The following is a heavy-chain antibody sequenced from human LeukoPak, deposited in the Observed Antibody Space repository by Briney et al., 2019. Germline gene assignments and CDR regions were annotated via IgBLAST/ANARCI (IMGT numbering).Heavy chain of an antibody. CDR2: IKQDGSEK. CDR1: GFTFSRYS. V-gene: IGHV3-7*01. CDR3: ARETPDSSGWD. D-gene: IGHD6-19*01. J-gene: IGHJ4*02. Sequence: GGSLRLSCAASGFTFSRYSMNWVRQAPGKGLEWVANIKQDGSEKNYVDSVKGRFIISRDNAKNSLYLQMNSLRAEDTAVYYCARETPDSSGWDWGQGTLVTVSS.